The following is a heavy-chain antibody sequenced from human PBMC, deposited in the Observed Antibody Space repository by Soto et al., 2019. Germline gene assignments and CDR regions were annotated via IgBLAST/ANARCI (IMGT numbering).Heavy chain of an antibody. CDR3: ASLHRTYVTGSYHLDC. D-gene: IGHD3-10*01. CDR2: ISYHGSNI. CDR1: GFTFSSYA. V-gene: IGHV3-30-3*01. Sequence: QVQLVESGGDVVQPGTSLRLSCAASGFTFSSYAMHWVRQAPGEGLERVAIISYHGSNIYYADSVKGRFTISRDNSKNSLFLEMNSLRPEDTAVYYCASLHRTYVTGSYHLDCWGQGTLVTVSS. J-gene: IGHJ4*02.